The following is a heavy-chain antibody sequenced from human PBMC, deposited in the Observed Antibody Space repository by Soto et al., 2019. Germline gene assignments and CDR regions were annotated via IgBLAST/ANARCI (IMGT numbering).Heavy chain of an antibody. CDR3: ARGREIAARPSYYYYGMDV. D-gene: IGHD6-6*01. Sequence: GASVKVSCKASGYTFTSYDINWVRQATGQGLEWMGWMNPNSGNTGYAQKFQGRVNMTRNTSISTAYMELSSLRSEDTAVYYCARGREIAARPSYYYYGMDVWGQGTTVTVSS. CDR2: MNPNSGNT. J-gene: IGHJ6*02. V-gene: IGHV1-8*01. CDR1: GYTFTSYD.